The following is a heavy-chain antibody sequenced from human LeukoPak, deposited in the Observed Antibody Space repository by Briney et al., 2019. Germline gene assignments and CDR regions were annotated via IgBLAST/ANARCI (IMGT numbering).Heavy chain of an antibody. CDR1: GLTFNNYA. V-gene: IGHV3-30*07. CDR3: ASSGSYRFDY. J-gene: IGHJ4*02. CDR2: ITYDGAFDGGKT. Sequence: GGSLRLSCAVSGLTFNNYAMHWVRQAPGKGLEWITLITYDGAFDGGKTYYADSVKGRFTISRDNAKNSLYVNSLRDGDTAVYYCASSGSYRFDYWGQGTLVTVSS. D-gene: IGHD1-26*01.